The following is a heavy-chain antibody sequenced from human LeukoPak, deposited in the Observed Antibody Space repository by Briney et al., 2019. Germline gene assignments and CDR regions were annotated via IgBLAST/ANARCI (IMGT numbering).Heavy chain of an antibody. Sequence: SETLSLTCTVSGGSISSSSYYWGWIRQPPGKGLEWIGSIYYSGSTYYNPSLKSRVTISVDTSKNQFSLMLRSVTAADTAIYYCASLHQVRGLTVFDYWGQGALVTVSS. CDR3: ASLHQVRGLTVFDY. CDR1: GGSISSSSYY. D-gene: IGHD3-10*01. V-gene: IGHV4-39*01. CDR2: IYYSGST. J-gene: IGHJ4*02.